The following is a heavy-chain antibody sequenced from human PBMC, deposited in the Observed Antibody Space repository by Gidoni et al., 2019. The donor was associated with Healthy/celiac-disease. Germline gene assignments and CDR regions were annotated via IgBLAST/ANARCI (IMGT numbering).Heavy chain of an antibody. CDR1: GFTVSSTY. CDR2: IYSGGST. D-gene: IGHD3-22*01. CDR3: ARDAPTMTDAFDI. V-gene: IGHV3-66*01. J-gene: IGHJ3*02. Sequence: EVQLVESGGGLVQPGGSLRLSCAASGFTVSSTYRSWVRQAPGKGLEWVSVIYSGGSTYYADSVKGRFTIARDNSKNTLYLQMNSLRAEDTAVYYCARDAPTMTDAFDIWGQGTMVTVSS.